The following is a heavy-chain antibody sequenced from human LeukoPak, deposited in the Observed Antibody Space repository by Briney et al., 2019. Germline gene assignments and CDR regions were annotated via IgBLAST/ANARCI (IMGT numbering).Heavy chain of an antibody. CDR2: VNPNSGGT. CDR3: ARDLRVITASL. D-gene: IGHD3-16*01. J-gene: IGHJ4*02. V-gene: IGHV1-2*06. Sequence: ASVTVSCKASGYTFTGYYMHWVRQAPGQGLEWMGRVNPNSGGTNYAQKFQGRVTMTRDTSISTAYMELSRLRSDDTAVYYCARDLRVITASLWGQGTLVTVSS. CDR1: GYTFTGYY.